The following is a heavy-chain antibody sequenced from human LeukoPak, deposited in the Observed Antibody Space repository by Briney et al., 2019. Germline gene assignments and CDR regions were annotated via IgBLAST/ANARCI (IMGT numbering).Heavy chain of an antibody. D-gene: IGHD1-1*01. CDR2: ISSSSSYI. J-gene: IGHJ6*03. CDR1: GFTFSSYS. Sequence: GGSLRLSCAASGFTFSSYSMNWVRQAPGKGLEWVSSISSSSSYIYYAASVKGRFTISRDNAKNSLYLQMNSLRAEDTAVYYCAKAVTVAWSERRPGYYYMDVWGKGTTVTVSS. V-gene: IGHV3-21*01. CDR3: AKAVTVAWSERRPGYYYMDV.